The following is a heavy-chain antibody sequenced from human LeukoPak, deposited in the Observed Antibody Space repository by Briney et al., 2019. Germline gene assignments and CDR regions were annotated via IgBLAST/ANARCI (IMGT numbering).Heavy chain of an antibody. V-gene: IGHV3-21*01. CDR1: GFTFSSYT. CDR3: ASLQVYGDFDY. D-gene: IGHD4-17*01. CDR2: ISSSSTYI. Sequence: GGSLRLSCAASGFTFSSYTMNWVRQAPGKGLEWVSSISSSSTYIYFADSLKGRFTISRDNAKNSLYLQMHSLRAEDTAVYYCASLQVYGDFDYWGQGTLSPSPQ. J-gene: IGHJ4*02.